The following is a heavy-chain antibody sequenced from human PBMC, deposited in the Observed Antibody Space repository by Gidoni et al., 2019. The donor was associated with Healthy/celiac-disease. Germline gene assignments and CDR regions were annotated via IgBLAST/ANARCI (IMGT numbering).Heavy chain of an antibody. CDR1: GFTFSRYS. D-gene: IGHD4-17*01. J-gene: IGHJ5*02. CDR2: ISSSSSYI. Sequence: EVQLVESGGGLVKPGGSLRLSCAASGFTFSRYSMNWVRQAPGKGLEWVSSISSSSSYIYYADSVKGRFTISRDNAKNSLYLQMNSLRAEDTAVYYCARDKVPYGDSRWFDPWGQGTLVTVSS. V-gene: IGHV3-21*01. CDR3: ARDKVPYGDSRWFDP.